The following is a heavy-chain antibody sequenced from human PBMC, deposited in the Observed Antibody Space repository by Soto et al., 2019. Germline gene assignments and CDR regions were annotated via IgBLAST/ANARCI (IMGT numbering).Heavy chain of an antibody. V-gene: IGHV1-3*01. CDR3: ARARIAAAGTLVY. CDR1: GYTFTSYA. J-gene: IGHJ4*02. D-gene: IGHD6-13*01. CDR2: INAGNGNT. Sequence: QVQLVQSGAEVKKPGASVKVSCKASGYTFTSYAMHWVRQAPGQRLEWMGWINAGNGNTKYSQKFQGRVTITRDTSASTAYMELSSLRSEDTAVYYCARARIAAAGTLVYWGQGTLVTVFS.